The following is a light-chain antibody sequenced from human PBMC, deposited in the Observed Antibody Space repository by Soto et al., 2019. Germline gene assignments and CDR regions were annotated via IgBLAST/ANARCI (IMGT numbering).Light chain of an antibody. CDR3: QQYNRT. V-gene: IGKV1-5*03. Sequence: DIQMTQSPSTLSASVGDRVTITCRASQSISSWLAWYQQKPGKAPKLLIYKASSLESGVPSRFSGSGSGTEFTLTISSLQPDDFATYYCQQYNRTFGQGTKVEFK. CDR2: KAS. J-gene: IGKJ1*01. CDR1: QSISSW.